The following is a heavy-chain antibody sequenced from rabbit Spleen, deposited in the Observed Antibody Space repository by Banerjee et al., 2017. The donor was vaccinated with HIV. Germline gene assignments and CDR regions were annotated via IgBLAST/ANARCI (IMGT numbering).Heavy chain of an antibody. CDR2: IASGSSGDT. CDR3: ARETSSGWGFVLFYFSL. D-gene: IGHD4-1*01. J-gene: IGHJ4*01. Sequence: QSLEESGGDLVMHGASLTLICTASGLSFSNRYYMCWVRQAPGKGLEWVTCIASGSSGDTYYASWAKGRFTISKTSSSTVTLQMTSLTAADTATYFCARETSSGWGFVLFYFSLWGQGTLVTVS. V-gene: IGHV1S40*01. CDR1: GLSFSNRYY.